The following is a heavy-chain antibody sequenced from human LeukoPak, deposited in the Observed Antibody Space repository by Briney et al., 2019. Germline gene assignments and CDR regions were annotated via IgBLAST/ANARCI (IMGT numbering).Heavy chain of an antibody. CDR1: GYTFIDYF. V-gene: IGHV7-4-1*02. CDR2: INTNTGNP. Sequence: ASVRVSCKASGYTFIDYFIHWVRQAPGQGLEWMGWINTNTGNPTYAQGFTGRFVFSLDTSVSTAYLQISSLKAEDTAVYYCARDGAYDFWSGYYTAPWGQGTLVTVSS. CDR3: ARDGAYDFWSGYYTAP. D-gene: IGHD3-3*01. J-gene: IGHJ5*02.